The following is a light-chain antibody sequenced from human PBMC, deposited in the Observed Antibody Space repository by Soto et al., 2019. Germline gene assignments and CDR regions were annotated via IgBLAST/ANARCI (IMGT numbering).Light chain of an antibody. CDR1: NSNIGSNT. CDR3: AAWDDSLKGWV. J-gene: IGLJ3*02. V-gene: IGLV1-44*01. CDR2: YND. Sequence: QSVLTQPPSASGTPGQRVTISCSGSNSNIGSNTVNWYHLLPGTAPKLLIYYNDQRPSGVPDRFSGSKSGTSASLAINGLQSEDEADYYCAAWDDSLKGWVFGGGTKLNVL.